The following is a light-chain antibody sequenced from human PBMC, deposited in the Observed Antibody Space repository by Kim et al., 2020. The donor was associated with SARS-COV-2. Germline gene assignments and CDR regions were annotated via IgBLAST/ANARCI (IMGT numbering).Light chain of an antibody. Sequence: ASVVDRVTITCRARQGISNYLAWYQHKPRKVPKLLIFAAATVHAGVPSRFSSGGSGTEFTLTISSRQPEDVATYYCHMYNNAQWTFGQGTKVDIK. CDR1: QGISNY. CDR2: AAA. J-gene: IGKJ1*01. CDR3: HMYNNAQWT. V-gene: IGKV1-27*01.